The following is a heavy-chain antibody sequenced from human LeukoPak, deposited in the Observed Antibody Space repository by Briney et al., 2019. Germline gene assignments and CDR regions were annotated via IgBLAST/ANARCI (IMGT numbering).Heavy chain of an antibody. CDR1: GFTFGSYA. CDR3: ARTIAQYSNSWLYFYYGLDV. CDR2: IGGGSEDT. Sequence: TGGSLRLSCTASGFTFGSYAMSWVRQAPGKGLEWVSSIGGGSEDTYYAGSVKGRFTISRDNSKSTLNLQLNSLRAEDTAVYYCARTIAQYSNSWLYFYYGLDVWGQGTTVTVSS. V-gene: IGHV3-23*01. D-gene: IGHD6-13*01. J-gene: IGHJ6*02.